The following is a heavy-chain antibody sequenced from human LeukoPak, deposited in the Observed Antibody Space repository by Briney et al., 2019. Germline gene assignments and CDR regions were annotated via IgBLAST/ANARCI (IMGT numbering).Heavy chain of an antibody. V-gene: IGHV3-23*01. CDR1: GFTFSTLD. Sequence: GGSLRLSCAASGFTFSTLDFNWVRQAPGKGLEWVSSISNSGGTRFYADSVKGRFTISRDNSKNTLYLQMNSLRAEDTAVYYCAKFIAVAAIGYWGQGSLVTVSS. CDR3: AKFIAVAAIGY. D-gene: IGHD6-19*01. J-gene: IGHJ4*02. CDR2: ISNSGGTR.